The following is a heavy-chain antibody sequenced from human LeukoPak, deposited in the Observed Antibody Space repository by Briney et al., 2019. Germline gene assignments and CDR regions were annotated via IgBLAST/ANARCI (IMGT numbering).Heavy chain of an antibody. V-gene: IGHV3-21*01. CDR3: ARDLPLATADPKADY. D-gene: IGHD6-13*01. CDR2: ISSSSSYI. J-gene: IGHJ4*02. CDR1: GFTFSSYS. Sequence: NPGGSLRLSCAASGFTFSSYSMNWVRQAPGKGLEWVSSISSSSSYIYYADSVKGRFTISRDNAKNSLYLQMNSLRAEDTAVYYCARDLPLATADPKADYWGQGTLSPSPQ.